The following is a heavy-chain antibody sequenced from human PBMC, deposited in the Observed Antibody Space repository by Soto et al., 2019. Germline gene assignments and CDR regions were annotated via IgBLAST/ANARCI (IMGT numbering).Heavy chain of an antibody. V-gene: IGHV3-9*01. Sequence: SLRLSCAASGFTFDDYAMHWVRQAPGKGLEWVSGISWNSGSIGYADSVKGRFTISRDNAKNSLYLQMNSLRAEDTALYYCAKDRSSGWSRGIGYYYYYGMDVWGQGTTVTVSS. J-gene: IGHJ6*02. D-gene: IGHD6-19*01. CDR2: ISWNSGSI. CDR1: GFTFDDYA. CDR3: AKDRSSGWSRGIGYYYYYGMDV.